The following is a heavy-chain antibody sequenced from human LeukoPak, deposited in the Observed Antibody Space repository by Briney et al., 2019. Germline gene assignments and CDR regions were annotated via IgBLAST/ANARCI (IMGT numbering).Heavy chain of an antibody. J-gene: IGHJ4*02. D-gene: IGHD5-24*01. CDR1: GYIFTAYY. CDR2: IKANSGDT. Sequence: GASVEVSCKASGYIFTAYYLHWVRQAPGQKPEWMGWIKANSGDTNYAQKFQGRVTMTRDTSISTVYMELSGLTADDTAVYYCTRVGDDYPYWGQGTLVTVSS. V-gene: IGHV1-2*02. CDR3: TRVGDDYPY.